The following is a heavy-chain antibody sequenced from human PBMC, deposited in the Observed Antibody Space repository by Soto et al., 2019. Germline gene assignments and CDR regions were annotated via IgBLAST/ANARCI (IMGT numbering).Heavy chain of an antibody. V-gene: IGHV1-46*01. J-gene: IGHJ4*02. CDR1: GDTFSFYT. CDR2: INPSHAST. CDR3: AREGPGDGSPKLLDY. D-gene: IGHD1-1*01. Sequence: ASVKVSCKASGDTFSFYTINWVRQAPGLGLEWMGIINPSHASTTYAQKFQGRVTMTSDTSTTTVYLEVSSLTSEDPALYFCAREGPGDGSPKLLDYGGQGPWVPVPS.